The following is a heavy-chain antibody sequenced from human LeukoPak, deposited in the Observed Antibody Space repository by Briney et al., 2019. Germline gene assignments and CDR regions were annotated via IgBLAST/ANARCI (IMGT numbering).Heavy chain of an antibody. CDR3: ARDKFGYYYDSSGYYPPDY. CDR1: GFTFSSYW. V-gene: IGHV3-7*01. CDR2: IKQDGSEK. D-gene: IGHD3-22*01. Sequence: GGSLRLSCAASGFTFSSYWMSWVRQAPGKGLEWVANIKQDGSEKYYVDSVKGRFTISRDNAKNSLYLQMNSLRAEDTAVYYCARDKFGYYYDSSGYYPPDYWGQGTLVTVSS. J-gene: IGHJ4*02.